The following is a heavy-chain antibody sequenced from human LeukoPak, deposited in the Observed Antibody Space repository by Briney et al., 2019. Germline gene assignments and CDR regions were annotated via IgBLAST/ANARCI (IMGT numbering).Heavy chain of an antibody. J-gene: IGHJ4*02. V-gene: IGHV4-38-2*02. CDR2: IYHSGSA. CDR1: GGSISSYY. CDR3: ARLKSSSWLLFDY. D-gene: IGHD6-13*01. Sequence: PSETLPLTCTVSGGSISSYYWGWIRQPPGKGLEWIGSIYHSGSAYYNPSLKSRVTISVDTSKNQFSLKLSSVTAADTAVYYCARLKSSSWLLFDYWGQGTLVTVST.